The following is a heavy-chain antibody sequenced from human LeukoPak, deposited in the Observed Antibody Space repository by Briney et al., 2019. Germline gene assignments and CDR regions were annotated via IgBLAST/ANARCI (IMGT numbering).Heavy chain of an antibody. Sequence: ASVKVSCKVSGYTLTELSMHWVRQATGKGLAWMGGFDPEDGETIYAQKFQGRVTMTEDPSTDTAYMELSSLRSEDTAVYYCATGYDYVWGSYRYQNPFDYWGQGTLVTVPS. CDR1: GYTLTELS. V-gene: IGHV1-24*01. J-gene: IGHJ4*02. CDR2: FDPEDGET. D-gene: IGHD3-16*02. CDR3: ATGYDYVWGSYRYQNPFDY.